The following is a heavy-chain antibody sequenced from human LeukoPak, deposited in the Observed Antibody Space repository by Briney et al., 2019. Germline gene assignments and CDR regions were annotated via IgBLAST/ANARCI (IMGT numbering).Heavy chain of an antibody. Sequence: VKVSCKASGGTFSSYAISWVRQAPGQGLEWMGGIIPIFGTANYAQKFQGRVTITTDESTSTAYMELSSLRSEDTAVYYCAREEELARAFDIWGQGTMVTVSS. CDR3: AREEELARAFDI. J-gene: IGHJ3*02. V-gene: IGHV1-69*13. D-gene: IGHD1-1*01. CDR2: IIPIFGTA. CDR1: GGTFSSYA.